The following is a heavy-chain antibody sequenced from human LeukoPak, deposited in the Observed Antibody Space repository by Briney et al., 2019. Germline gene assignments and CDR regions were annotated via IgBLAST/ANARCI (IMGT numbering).Heavy chain of an antibody. V-gene: IGHV1-46*01. J-gene: IGHJ4*02. D-gene: IGHD3-16*01. CDR3: VRERSGGTYDY. CDR2: IRPGDNRM. CDR1: GYTFTAYY. Sequence: ASVKVSCKASGYTFTAYYIQWVRQAPGQGPEWMGTIRPGDNRMSYAQKFQGRVTMTRDMSTTTGYMELSSLRSEDTAAYYCVRERSGGTYDYWGQGTLVTVSS.